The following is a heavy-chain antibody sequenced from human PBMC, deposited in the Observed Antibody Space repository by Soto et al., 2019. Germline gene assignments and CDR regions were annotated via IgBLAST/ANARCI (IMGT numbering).Heavy chain of an antibody. V-gene: IGHV4-34*01. CDR3: ATGCGEFSHFYGMDV. Sequence: SETLALTCAVSGWSFSVYYWSWIRQPPGKGLEWIGEINHSGSTNYNPSLKSRVTISVDTSKNQFSLKLSSVTAADTAVYYCATGCGEFSHFYGMDVWGQGTTVTVSS. CDR1: GWSFSVYY. J-gene: IGHJ6*02. CDR2: INHSGST. D-gene: IGHD3-10*01.